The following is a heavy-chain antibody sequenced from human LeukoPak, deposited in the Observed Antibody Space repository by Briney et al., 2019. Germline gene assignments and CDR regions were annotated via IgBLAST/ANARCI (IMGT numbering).Heavy chain of an antibody. D-gene: IGHD6-13*01. CDR1: GGSISSSSYY. J-gene: IGHJ4*02. CDR2: IYYSGST. V-gene: IGHV4-39*01. Sequence: SETLSLTCTVSGGSISSSSYYWGWLRQPPGKGLEWIGSIYYSGSTYYNPSLKSRVTISVDTSKNQFSLKLSSVTAADTAVYYCASGTIAAAGTFGYWGQGTLVTVSS. CDR3: ASGTIAAAGTFGY.